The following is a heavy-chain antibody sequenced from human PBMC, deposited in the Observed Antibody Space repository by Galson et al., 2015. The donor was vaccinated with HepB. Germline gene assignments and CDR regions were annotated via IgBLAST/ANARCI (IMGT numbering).Heavy chain of an antibody. CDR2: TYYRSKWYN. V-gene: IGHV6-1*01. J-gene: IGHJ3*02. CDR1: GDSVSSNSAT. CDR3: ARGRSPARAFDI. D-gene: IGHD2-15*01. Sequence: CAISGDSVSSNSATWDWFRQSPSRGPEWLGRTYYRSKWYNDYAPFMKSRVIINPDTSMHQFSLQLNSVRPEDTAVYYCARGRSPARAFDIWGRGTMVTVSS.